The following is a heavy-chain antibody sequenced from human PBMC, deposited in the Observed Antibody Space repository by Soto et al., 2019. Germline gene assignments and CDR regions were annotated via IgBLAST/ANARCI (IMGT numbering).Heavy chain of an antibody. J-gene: IGHJ4*02. V-gene: IGHV1-3*01. CDR2: INVGNGNT. D-gene: IGHD1-26*01. Sequence: QVQLVQSGAEAKKPEASVKVSCKTSGYTFTHYALHWVRQAPGQRLEWMGWINVGNGNTKYSQNFQGRVTLTRDTSASTAYMQLSSLTSEDTAVYYCARDYVGADYWGQGTLVTVSS. CDR3: ARDYVGADY. CDR1: GYTFTHYA.